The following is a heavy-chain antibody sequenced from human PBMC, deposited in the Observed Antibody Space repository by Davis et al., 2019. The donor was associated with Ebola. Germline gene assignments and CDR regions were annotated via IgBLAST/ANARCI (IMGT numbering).Heavy chain of an antibody. Sequence: SETLSLTCAVYGGTFSGYYWGWIRQPPGKGLEWIGETSYSENTNYNPSLKSRVTISIDTSRNQFSLRLTSVTAADTGVYYCARGRDAYKTGLDWGQGTLVTVAS. CDR2: TSYSENT. D-gene: IGHD5-24*01. V-gene: IGHV4-34*01. CDR1: GGTFSGYY. CDR3: ARGRDAYKTGLD. J-gene: IGHJ4*02.